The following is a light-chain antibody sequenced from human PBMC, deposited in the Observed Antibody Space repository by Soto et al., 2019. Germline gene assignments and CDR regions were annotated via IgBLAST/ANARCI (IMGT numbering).Light chain of an antibody. J-gene: IGKJ5*01. CDR3: QQRSNWPH. CDR1: QSVSSSY. CDR2: GAS. V-gene: IGKV3D-20*02. Sequence: EIVLTQSPGTLSLSPGERATLSCRASQSVSSSYLAWYQQKPGQAPRLLIYGASSRATGIPDRFSGSGSGTEFTLTISSLQSEDFAVYYCQQRSNWPHFGQGTRLEIK.